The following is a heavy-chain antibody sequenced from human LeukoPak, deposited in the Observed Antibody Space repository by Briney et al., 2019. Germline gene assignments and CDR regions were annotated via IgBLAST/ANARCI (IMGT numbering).Heavy chain of an antibody. V-gene: IGHV4-4*07. J-gene: IGHJ4*02. CDR3: ARDPSYSSGWFDY. CDR2: IFGSGST. Sequence: PSETLSLTCTVSGGSISSYYWNWIRQPAGKGLEWIGRIFGSGSTNYNPSLKSRVTMSVDTFKNQLSLKLSSVTAADTAVYYCARDPSYSSGWFDYWGQGTLVTVSS. D-gene: IGHD6-19*01. CDR1: GGSISSYY.